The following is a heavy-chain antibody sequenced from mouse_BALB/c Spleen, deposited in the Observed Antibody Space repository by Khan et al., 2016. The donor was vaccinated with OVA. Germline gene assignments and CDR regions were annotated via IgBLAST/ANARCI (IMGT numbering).Heavy chain of an antibody. CDR3: ARGYYGTSSFAY. Sequence: QVQLQQSGAELVRPGASVKLSCKASGYTFTIYWMNWLKQRPGQGLEWIGMIDPSDRETHYSQMFKDKATLTVDKSSSTAYMQLSSLTSEDSAVYYCARGYYGTSSFAYGGQGTLVTVSA. J-gene: IGHJ3*01. CDR2: IDPSDRET. V-gene: IGHV1-61*01. CDR1: GYTFTIYW. D-gene: IGHD1-1*01.